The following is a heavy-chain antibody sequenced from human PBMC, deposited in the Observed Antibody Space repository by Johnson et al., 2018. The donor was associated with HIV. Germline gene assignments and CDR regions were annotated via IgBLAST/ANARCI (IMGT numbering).Heavy chain of an antibody. CDR2: ISYDGSNA. CDR3: AKDREAWYISRWSPTDAFDI. Sequence: QVHLVESGGGVIRPGGSLRLSCAASGFTLSHYGMHWVRQAPGKGPEWVALISYDGSNAYYADSVKGRFTVSRDNSKNTLYLQMISLRAEDTAVYYCAKDREAWYISRWSPTDAFDIWGQGTMVTVSS. J-gene: IGHJ3*02. CDR1: GFTLSHYG. V-gene: IGHV3-30*18. D-gene: IGHD6-13*01.